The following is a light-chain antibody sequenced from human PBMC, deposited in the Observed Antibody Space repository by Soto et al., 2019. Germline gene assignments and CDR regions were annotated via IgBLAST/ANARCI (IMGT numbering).Light chain of an antibody. CDR2: GAF. J-gene: IGKJ5*01. V-gene: IGKV3-15*01. CDR3: QQRSNWPLSIT. CDR1: QSMTTK. Sequence: IVMTQSPATLSVSPGEGVTLSCRASQSMTTKLAWYQQKPGQAPRLLIHGAFTRATGIPARFSGSGSGTDFTLTISRLEPEDFAVYYCQQRSNWPLSITFGQGTRLEIK.